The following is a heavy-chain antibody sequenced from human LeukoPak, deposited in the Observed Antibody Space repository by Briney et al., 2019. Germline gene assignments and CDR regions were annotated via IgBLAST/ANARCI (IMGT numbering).Heavy chain of an antibody. V-gene: IGHV3-33*08. CDR3: ARDLDTYGSGSYWLE. J-gene: IGHJ4*02. CDR2: IWYDENYK. CDR1: XFSFSSYG. D-gene: IGHD3-10*01. Sequence: GGSLRLSCAGSXFSFSSYGMHWVRQAPGKGLEWAAVIWYDENYKYYEASVKGRFTISRDNCKNTLYLQMNSLRVEDTAVYYCARDLDTYGSGSYWLEWGQGTLVTVSS.